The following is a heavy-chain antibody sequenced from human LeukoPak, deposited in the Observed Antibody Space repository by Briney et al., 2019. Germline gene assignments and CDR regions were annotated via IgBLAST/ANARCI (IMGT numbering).Heavy chain of an antibody. Sequence: SETLSLTCADYGGSFSGYYWSWIRQPPGKGLEWIGEINHSGSTNYNPSLKSRVTISVDTSKNQFSLKLSSVTAADTAVYYCARGGYSYGYIDYWGQGTLVTVSS. V-gene: IGHV4-34*01. CDR2: INHSGST. J-gene: IGHJ4*02. CDR1: GGSFSGYY. D-gene: IGHD5-18*01. CDR3: ARGGYSYGYIDY.